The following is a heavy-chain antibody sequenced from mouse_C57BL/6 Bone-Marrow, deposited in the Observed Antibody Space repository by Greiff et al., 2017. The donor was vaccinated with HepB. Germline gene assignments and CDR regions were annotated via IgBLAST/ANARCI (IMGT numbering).Heavy chain of an antibody. V-gene: IGHV1-74*01. D-gene: IGHD1-1*01. CDR2: IHPSDSDT. J-gene: IGHJ4*01. CDR1: GYTFTSYW. Sequence: VQLQQSGAELVKPGASVKVSCKASGYTFTSYWMHWVKQRPGQGLEWIGRIHPSDSDTNYNGKLKGKATLTADKSSSTAYMQLSSLTSEDSAVYFCARSTVVPYAMDYWGQGTSVTVSS. CDR3: ARSTVVPYAMDY.